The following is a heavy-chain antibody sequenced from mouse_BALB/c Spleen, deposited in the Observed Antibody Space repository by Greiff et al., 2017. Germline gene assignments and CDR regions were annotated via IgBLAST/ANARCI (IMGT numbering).Heavy chain of an antibody. CDR2: IYPGDGDT. CDR3: ARDYGSRRYYAMDY. V-gene: IGHV1-80*01. J-gene: IGHJ4*01. D-gene: IGHD1-1*01. Sequence: QVQLQQPGSELVRPGASVKLSCKASGYAFSSSWMNWVKQRPGQGLEWIGRIYPGDGDTNYNGKFKGKATLTADKSSSTAYMQLSSLTSVDSAVYFCARDYGSRRYYAMDYWGQGTSVTVSS. CDR1: GYAFSSSW.